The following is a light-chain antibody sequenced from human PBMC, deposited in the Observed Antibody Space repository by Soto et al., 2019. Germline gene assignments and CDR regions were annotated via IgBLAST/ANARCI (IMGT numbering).Light chain of an antibody. CDR3: SSFASSIPLV. Sequence: QSALTQPASVSGSPGQSITISCTGTSSDVSGYNYVSWYQQHPGKAPKLLICDVTNRPSGVSNRFSGSKSGNTASLTISGLQTEDEADYYCSSFASSIPLVFGGGTKLTVL. V-gene: IGLV2-14*03. CDR1: SSDVSGYNY. CDR2: DVT. J-gene: IGLJ2*01.